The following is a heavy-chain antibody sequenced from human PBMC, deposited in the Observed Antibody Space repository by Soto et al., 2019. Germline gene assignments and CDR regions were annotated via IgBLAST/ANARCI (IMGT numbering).Heavy chain of an antibody. V-gene: IGHV4-59*01. CDR3: ARDGSGYDFWSGPYFFDY. D-gene: IGHD3-3*01. J-gene: IGHJ4*02. Sequence: QVQLQESGPGLVKPSETLSLTCTVAGGSISTYYWSWIRQPPGKGLERIGYFYYNGRTNYNPSLESRFTISLDTSKSQFSLKLSSVSAADTAVYYCARDGSGYDFWSGPYFFDYWGPGTLVTFSS. CDR1: GGSISTYY. CDR2: FYYNGRT.